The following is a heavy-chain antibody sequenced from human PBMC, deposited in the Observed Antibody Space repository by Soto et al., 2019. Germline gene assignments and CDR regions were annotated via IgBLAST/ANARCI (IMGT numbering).Heavy chain of an antibody. Sequence: GASVKVSCKASGGTFSSYTISWVRQAPGQGLEWMGRIIPILGIANYAQKFQGRVTITADKSTSTAYMELSSLRSEDTAVYYCALSYRYCRSTSCSLDYWGQGTLVTVSS. CDR1: GGTFSSYT. CDR3: ALSYRYCRSTSCSLDY. V-gene: IGHV1-69*02. D-gene: IGHD2-2*01. J-gene: IGHJ4*02. CDR2: IIPILGIA.